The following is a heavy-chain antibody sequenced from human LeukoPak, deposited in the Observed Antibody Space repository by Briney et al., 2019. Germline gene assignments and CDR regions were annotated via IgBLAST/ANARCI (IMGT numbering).Heavy chain of an antibody. CDR1: GFTFSSYA. V-gene: IGHV3-30*04. CDR3: APPSERGVTGY. J-gene: IGHJ4*02. D-gene: IGHD3-10*01. Sequence: PGGSLRLSCEASGFTFSSYAMHWVRQAPGKGLEWVAVISYDGSNKYYADSVKGRFTISRDNSKNTLYLQMNSLRAEDTAVYYCAPPSERGVTGYWGQGTLVTVSS. CDR2: ISYDGSNK.